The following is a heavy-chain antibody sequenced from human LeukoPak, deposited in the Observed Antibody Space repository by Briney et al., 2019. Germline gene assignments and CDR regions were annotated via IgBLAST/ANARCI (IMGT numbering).Heavy chain of an antibody. CDR1: GFTFSSYA. J-gene: IGHJ4*02. Sequence: GGSLRLSCAASGFTFSSYAMSWVRQAPGKGLEWVSVISGSGGSTYYADSVKGRFTISRDNSKNTLYLQMNSLRAEDTAVYYCAKSIRGYSYVDYWGQGTLVTVSS. CDR3: AKSIRGYSYVDY. D-gene: IGHD5-18*01. V-gene: IGHV3-23*01. CDR2: ISGSGGST.